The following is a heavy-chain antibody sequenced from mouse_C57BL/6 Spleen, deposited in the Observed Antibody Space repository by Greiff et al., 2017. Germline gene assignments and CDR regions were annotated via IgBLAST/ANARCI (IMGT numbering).Heavy chain of an antibody. CDR2: ISSGGDYI. CDR1: GFTFSSYA. V-gene: IGHV5-9-1*02. J-gene: IGHJ2*01. D-gene: IGHD2-1*01. CDR3: TRDGNDYFDY. Sequence: DVMLVESGEGLVKPGGSLKLSCAASGFTFSSYAMSWVRQTPEKRLEWVAYISSGGDYIYYADTVKGRFTISRDNARNTLYLQMSSLKSEDTAMFYCTRDGNDYFDYWGQGTTLTVSS.